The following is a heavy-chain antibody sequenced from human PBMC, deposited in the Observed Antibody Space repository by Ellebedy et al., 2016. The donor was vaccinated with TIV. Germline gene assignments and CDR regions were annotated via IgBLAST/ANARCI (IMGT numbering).Heavy chain of an antibody. Sequence: GESLKISXAASGFTFSSYYMNWVRQAPGKGLEWVGRIKSNSDSGTTDFPAPVKGRFTISRDDSQNTLYLHMISLRSEDTAVYFCATLVRGCFGFFDYWGQGALVTVSS. CDR1: GFTFSSYY. CDR2: IKSNSDSGTT. V-gene: IGHV3-15*01. J-gene: IGHJ4*02. CDR3: ATLVRGCFGFFDY. D-gene: IGHD3-10*02.